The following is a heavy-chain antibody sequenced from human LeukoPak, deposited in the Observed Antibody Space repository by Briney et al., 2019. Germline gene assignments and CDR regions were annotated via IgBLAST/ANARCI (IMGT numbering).Heavy chain of an antibody. CDR2: INHSGST. CDR1: SGSFSGYY. Sequence: SETLPLTCAVYSGSFSGYYWSWIRQPPGKGLEWIGEINHSGSTNYNPSLKSRVTISVDTSKNQFSLKVRSVTAADAAVYYCARASVQVERPYDWWGQGTLVTVSS. J-gene: IGHJ4*02. D-gene: IGHD1-1*01. V-gene: IGHV4-34*01. CDR3: ARASVQVERPYDW.